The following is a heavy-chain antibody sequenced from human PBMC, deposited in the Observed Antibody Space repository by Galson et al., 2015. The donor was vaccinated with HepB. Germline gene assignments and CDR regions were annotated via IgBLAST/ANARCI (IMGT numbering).Heavy chain of an antibody. CDR3: ARDKKRPGITAAGSPSRGMDV. D-gene: IGHD6-13*01. Sequence: SLRLSCAASGSSFSTYSMYWIRQAPGKGLEWVATLSYDGSDKYYADSVRGRFTISRDYSKATLSLEMTSLKAEDTGIYYCARDKKRPGITAAGSPSRGMDVWGQGTPVSVSS. J-gene: IGHJ6*02. V-gene: IGHV3-30*04. CDR2: LSYDGSDK. CDR1: GSSFSTYS.